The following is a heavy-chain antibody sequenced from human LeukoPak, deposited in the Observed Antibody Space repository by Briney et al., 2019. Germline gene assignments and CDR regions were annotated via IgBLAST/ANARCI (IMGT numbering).Heavy chain of an antibody. CDR3: ARGQQVVEY. Sequence: NPSETLSLTCTVSGGSISSYYWSWIRQPPGKGLEWIGYIYNSGSTNYNPSLKSRVTISVDTSKNQFSLKLSSVTAADTALYYCARGQQVVEYWGQGTLVTVSS. CDR2: IYNSGST. D-gene: IGHD6-13*01. V-gene: IGHV4-59*01. J-gene: IGHJ4*02. CDR1: GGSISSYY.